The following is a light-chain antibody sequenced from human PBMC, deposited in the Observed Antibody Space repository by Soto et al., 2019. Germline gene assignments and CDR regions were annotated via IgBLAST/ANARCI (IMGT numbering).Light chain of an antibody. J-gene: IGKJ5*01. V-gene: IGKV4-1*01. CDR1: QPVLRSSNNKNH. Sequence: DLVITQSPDSLTFSLGERATINCKASQPVLRSSNNKNHLAWYQQKPAQSPKMLISWASTRESGVPDRFSGSGSGTEFTLTISSLQAEDAAVYYCQQYYDVPVTFGQGTRLEIK. CDR3: QQYYDVPVT. CDR2: WAS.